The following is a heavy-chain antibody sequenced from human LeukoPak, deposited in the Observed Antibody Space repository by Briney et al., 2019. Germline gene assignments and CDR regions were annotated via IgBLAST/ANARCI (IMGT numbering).Heavy chain of an antibody. CDR1: GFTFSSYG. CDR3: ARRQPPSYYDMDV. D-gene: IGHD1-14*01. V-gene: IGHV3-33*01. CDR2: IWSDGSSK. J-gene: IGHJ6*02. Sequence: GRSLILSCAASGFTFSSYGMHWVRQAPGKGLEWVAVIWSDGSSKHYADSVKGRFTISRDNSKNTLYLQMSSLRAEDTALYYRARRQPPSYYDMDVWGQGTTVTVSS.